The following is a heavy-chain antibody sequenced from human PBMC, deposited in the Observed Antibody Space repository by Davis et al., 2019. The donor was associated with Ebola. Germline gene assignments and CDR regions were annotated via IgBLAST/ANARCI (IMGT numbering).Heavy chain of an antibody. CDR3: AREEMATLY. CDR2: IYSGGST. Sequence: GESLKISCAASGFTFSSYAMSWVRQAPGKGLEWVSVIYSGGSTYYADSVKGRFTISRDNSKNTLYLQMNNLRAEDTAVYYCAREEMATLYWGQGTLVTVSS. D-gene: IGHD5-24*01. CDR1: GFTFSSYA. J-gene: IGHJ4*02. V-gene: IGHV3-66*01.